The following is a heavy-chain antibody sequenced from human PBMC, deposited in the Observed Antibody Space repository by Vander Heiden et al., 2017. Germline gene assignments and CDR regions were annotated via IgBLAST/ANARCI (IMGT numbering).Heavy chain of an antibody. Sequence: EVQLLESGGGLVQTGGSLRLSCAASGFSFSSYAMGWVRQAPGKGLEWVSAISGSGGSTYYADSVKGRFTISRDNSKNTLYLQMNSLRAEDTAVYYCAKELYNWNYAYFDYWGQGTLVTVSS. D-gene: IGHD1-7*01. J-gene: IGHJ4*02. CDR1: GFSFSSYA. CDR2: ISGSGGST. CDR3: AKELYNWNYAYFDY. V-gene: IGHV3-23*01.